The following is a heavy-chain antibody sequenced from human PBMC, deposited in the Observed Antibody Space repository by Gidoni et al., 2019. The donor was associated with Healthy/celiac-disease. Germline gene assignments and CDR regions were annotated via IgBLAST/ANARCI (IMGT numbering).Heavy chain of an antibody. J-gene: IGHJ4*02. D-gene: IGHD1-26*01. CDR1: GFTFRRYA. CDR2: ISGSGGST. V-gene: IGHV3-23*01. CDR3: AKDGPGGSKTFPPDY. Sequence: VQLLEDGGGLVQTGGSLRLSCAASGFTFRRYAMSWVRQAPGKGLEWVSAISGSGGSTYYADSVKGRFTISRDNSKNTLYLQMNSLRAEDTAVYYCAKDGPGGSKTFPPDYWGQGTLVTVSS.